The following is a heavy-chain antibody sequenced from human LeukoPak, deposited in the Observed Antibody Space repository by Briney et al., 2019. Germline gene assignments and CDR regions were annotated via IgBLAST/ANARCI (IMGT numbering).Heavy chain of an antibody. D-gene: IGHD6-13*01. CDR3: ARGLTYSYSWYLIGWAFDI. V-gene: IGHV1-2*02. J-gene: IGHJ3*02. CDR1: GYTFTGYY. CDR2: INPNSGGT. Sequence: ASVKVSCKASGYTFTGYYMHWVRQAPGQGLEWMGWINPNSGGTNYQGRVTMTRDTSISTAYMELSRLRSDDTAVYYCARGLTYSYSWYLIGWAFDIWGQGTMVTVSS.